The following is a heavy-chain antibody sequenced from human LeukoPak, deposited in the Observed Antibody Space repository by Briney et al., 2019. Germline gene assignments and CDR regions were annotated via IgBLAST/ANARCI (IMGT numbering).Heavy chain of an antibody. CDR1: GFTFSSYG. J-gene: IGHJ4*02. CDR3: ARDGHDYGDSPYYFDY. Sequence: GSSLRLSCAASGFTFSSYGMHWVRQAPGKGLEWVAVIWYDGTNKNHADCVKGRFTISRDKFKNTLYLQMNSLRAEDTAVYYCARDGHDYGDSPYYFDYWGQGTLVTVSS. CDR2: IWYDGTNK. D-gene: IGHD4-17*01. V-gene: IGHV3-33*01.